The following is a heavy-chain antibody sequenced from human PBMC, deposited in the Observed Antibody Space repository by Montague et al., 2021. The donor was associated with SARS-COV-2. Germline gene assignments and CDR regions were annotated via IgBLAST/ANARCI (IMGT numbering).Heavy chain of an antibody. Sequence: SLRLSCAASGFTFSSYEMNWVRQAPGKGLEWVSYISRSGSIIYYADSXXGRFTISRDNAKNSLYLQMNSLRAEDTAVYYCAREYIEAAGHGNDYWGQGTLVTVSS. CDR1: GFTFSSYE. J-gene: IGHJ4*02. D-gene: IGHD6-13*01. V-gene: IGHV3-48*03. CDR2: ISRSGSII. CDR3: AREYIEAAGHGNDY.